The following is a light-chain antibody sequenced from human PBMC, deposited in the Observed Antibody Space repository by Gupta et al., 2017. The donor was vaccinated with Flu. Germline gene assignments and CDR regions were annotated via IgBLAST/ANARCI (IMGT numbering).Light chain of an antibody. CDR2: KNN. CDR3: GTWDSSLSAYV. V-gene: IGLV1-51*02. J-gene: IGLJ1*01. Sequence: QSVLTQPPSVSAAPGQRVTISSSGSRSNIGNNDVSWYQHLPGTAPKLLIYKNNERPSGIPDRFSGSKSGTSATLGITGLQTGDEADYYCGTWDSSLSAYVFGTGTKVTVL. CDR1: RSNIGNND.